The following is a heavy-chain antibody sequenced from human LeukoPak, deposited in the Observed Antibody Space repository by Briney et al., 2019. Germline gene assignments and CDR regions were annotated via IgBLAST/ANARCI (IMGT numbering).Heavy chain of an antibody. CDR2: IYYSGDT. D-gene: IGHD6-6*01. CDR1: GGSLNHNY. J-gene: IGHJ4*02. CDR3: VRGADRPRHFDY. V-gene: IGHV4-59*01. Sequence: NPSETLSLTCTVSGGSLNHNYWSLIRQPPGEGLEWVGYIYYSGDTSYNPSPKSPVTISVDTSKNQFSLKLTSVTPADTAVYYCVRGADRPRHFDYWGQGALVTVSS.